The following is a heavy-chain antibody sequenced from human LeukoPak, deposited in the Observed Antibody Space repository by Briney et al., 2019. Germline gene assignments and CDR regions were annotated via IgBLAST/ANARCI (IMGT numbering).Heavy chain of an antibody. CDR1: GGSISSYY. J-gene: IGHJ5*02. V-gene: IGHV4-59*08. D-gene: IGHD5/OR15-5a*01. CDR3: ARHGLDWFDP. CDR2: IYYSGST. Sequence: PSETLSLTCTVSGGSISSYYWSWIRQPPGKGLEWIGYIYYSGSTNYNPSLKSRVTISVDTSKNQFSLKLSSVTAADTVVYYCARHGLDWFDPWGQGTLVTVSS.